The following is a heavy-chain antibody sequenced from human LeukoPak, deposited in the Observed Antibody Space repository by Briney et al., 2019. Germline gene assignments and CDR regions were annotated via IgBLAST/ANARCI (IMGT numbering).Heavy chain of an antibody. V-gene: IGHV3-30*04. CDR1: GFTFSSYA. Sequence: GGSLRLSCAASGFTFSSYAMHWVRQAPGKGLEWVAVISYDGSNKYYADSVKGRFTISRDNSKNTLYLQMNSLRAEDTAVYYCARATPLVHYWGQGTVVTVFS. J-gene: IGHJ4*02. CDR2: ISYDGSNK. D-gene: IGHD3-9*01. CDR3: ARATPLVHY.